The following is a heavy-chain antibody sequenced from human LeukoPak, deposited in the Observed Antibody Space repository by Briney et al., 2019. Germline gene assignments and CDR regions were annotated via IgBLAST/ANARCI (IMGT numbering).Heavy chain of an antibody. Sequence: PGGSLRLSCAASGFTFSSYAMHWVRQAPGKGLEWVAVISYDGSNKYYADSVKGRFTISRDNSKNTLYLQMNSLRAEDTAVYYCARPILLYGMDVWGQGTTVTVSS. J-gene: IGHJ6*02. CDR1: GFTFSSYA. CDR2: ISYDGSNK. V-gene: IGHV3-30-3*01. CDR3: ARPILLYGMDV.